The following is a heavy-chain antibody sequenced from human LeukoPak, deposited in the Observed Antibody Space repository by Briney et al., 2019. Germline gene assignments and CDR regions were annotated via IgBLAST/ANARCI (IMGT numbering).Heavy chain of an antibody. CDR3: ATVGDIALYYFDY. CDR1: GYTLTELS. Sequence: ASVKVSCKVSGYTLTELSMHWVRQAPGKGLEWMGGFDPEDGETIYARKFQGRVTMTEDTSTDTAYMELSSLRSEDTAVYYCATVGDIALYYFDYWAREPWSPSPQ. V-gene: IGHV1-24*01. CDR2: FDPEDGET. J-gene: IGHJ4*02. D-gene: IGHD2-15*01.